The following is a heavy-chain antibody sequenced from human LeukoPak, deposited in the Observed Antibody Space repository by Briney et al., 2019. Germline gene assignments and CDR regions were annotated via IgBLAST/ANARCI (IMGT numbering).Heavy chain of an antibody. V-gene: IGHV3-30-3*01. J-gene: IGHJ4*02. CDR3: ARARTLDY. D-gene: IGHD2/OR15-2a*01. Sequence: PGGSLRLSCAAPGFTFSSYAMHWVRQAPGKGLEWVAVISYDGSNKYYADSVKGRFTISRDNSKNTLYLQMNSLRAEDTAVYYCARARTLDYWGQGTLVTVSS. CDR2: ISYDGSNK. CDR1: GFTFSSYA.